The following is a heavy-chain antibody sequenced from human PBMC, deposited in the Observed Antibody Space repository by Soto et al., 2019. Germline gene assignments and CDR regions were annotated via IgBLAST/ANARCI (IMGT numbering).Heavy chain of an antibody. CDR2: ISGSGGST. V-gene: IGHV3-23*01. J-gene: IGHJ5*02. D-gene: IGHD3-3*01. Sequence: PGGSLRLSCAASGFTFSSYAMSWVRQAPGKGLEWVSAISGSGGSTYYADSVKGRFTISRDNSKNTLYLQMNSPRAEDTAVYYCAKEGLRFLEWSAGFDPWGQGTLVTVSS. CDR3: AKEGLRFLEWSAGFDP. CDR1: GFTFSSYA.